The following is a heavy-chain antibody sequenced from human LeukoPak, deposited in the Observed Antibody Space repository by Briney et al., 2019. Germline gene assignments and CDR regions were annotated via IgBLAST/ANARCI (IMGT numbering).Heavy chain of an antibody. J-gene: IGHJ4*02. Sequence: GASVKVSCKTSKDTFDNFAITWVRQAPGQGLEWMGGIIPIFGTANYAQKFQGRVTITADESTSTAYMELSSLRSEDAAVYYCARERVGATFDYWGQGTLVTVSS. CDR2: IIPIFGTA. D-gene: IGHD1-26*01. CDR1: KDTFDNFA. CDR3: ARERVGATFDY. V-gene: IGHV1-69*13.